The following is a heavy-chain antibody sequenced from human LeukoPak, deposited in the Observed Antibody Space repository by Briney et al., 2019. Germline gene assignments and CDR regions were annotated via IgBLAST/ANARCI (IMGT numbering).Heavy chain of an antibody. J-gene: IGHJ4*02. CDR2: IIPIFGTA. V-gene: IGHV1-69*13. D-gene: IGHD3-22*01. Sequence: GASVEVSCKASGGTFSSYATSWVRQAPGQGLEWMGGIIPIFGTANYAQKFQGRVTITADESTSTAYMELSSLRSEDTAVYYCAGTAYYDSSVSDYWGQGTLVTVSS. CDR3: AGTAYYDSSVSDY. CDR1: GGTFSSYA.